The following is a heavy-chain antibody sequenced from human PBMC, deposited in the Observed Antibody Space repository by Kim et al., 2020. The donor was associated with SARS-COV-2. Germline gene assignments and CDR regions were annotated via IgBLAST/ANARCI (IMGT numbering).Heavy chain of an antibody. CDR2: IYSGGST. D-gene: IGHD2-21*01. V-gene: IGHV3-66*01. J-gene: IGHJ5*02. Sequence: GGSLRLSCAASGFSVSSNYMTWVRQAPGKGLEWVSLIYSGGSTYYADSVKGRFTITRDNSKNTVYLQMDSLRADDTAVYFCARDSPYCSGDCPWGRGTLVTVS. CDR1: GFSVSSNY. CDR3: ARDSPYCSGDCP.